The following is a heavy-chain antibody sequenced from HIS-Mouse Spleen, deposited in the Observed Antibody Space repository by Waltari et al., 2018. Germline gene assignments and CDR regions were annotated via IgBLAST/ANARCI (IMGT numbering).Heavy chain of an antibody. CDR2: IWYDGINK. D-gene: IGHD7-27*01. CDR1: GFTLSSYG. V-gene: IGHV3-33*01. Sequence: QVQLVESGGGVVQPGRSLRLSCAASGFTLSSYGMHWVRQAPGKGLGWVAVIWYDGINKYYADSVKGRFTISRDNSKNTLYLQLNSLRAEDTAVYYCARSNWYFDYWGQGTLVTVSS. CDR3: ARSNWYFDY. J-gene: IGHJ4*02.